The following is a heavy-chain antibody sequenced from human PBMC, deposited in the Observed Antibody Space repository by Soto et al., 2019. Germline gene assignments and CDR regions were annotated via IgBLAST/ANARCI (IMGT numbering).Heavy chain of an antibody. CDR3: AVGISGSYYQNGMDV. CDR1: GGPFTSFD. CDR2: IIPIFDTT. D-gene: IGHD1-26*01. Sequence: VALVQSGSEVKKPGSSVKVSCKTSGGPFTSFDVNWVRLAPGQGLEWMGVIIPIFDTTNYAQKFLGRVTITAAMATTTAYMALGSLRSDDTAVYFSAVGISGSYYQNGMDVRGLGTTVSVS. V-gene: IGHV1-69*06. J-gene: IGHJ6*02.